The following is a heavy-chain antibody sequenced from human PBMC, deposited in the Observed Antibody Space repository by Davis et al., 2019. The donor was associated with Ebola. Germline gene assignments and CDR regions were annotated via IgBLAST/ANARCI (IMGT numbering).Heavy chain of an antibody. Sequence: HTGGSLRLSCAASGFTFSSYLMHWVRQAPGKGLVWVSRINTDGSTKSYADSVKGRFTISRDNAKNTVYLQMNDLRAEDTAVYYCAREGRVFALDYWGQGALVTVSS. V-gene: IGHV3-74*01. CDR2: INTDGSTK. D-gene: IGHD3-3*01. CDR3: AREGRVFALDY. CDR1: GFTFSSYL. J-gene: IGHJ4*02.